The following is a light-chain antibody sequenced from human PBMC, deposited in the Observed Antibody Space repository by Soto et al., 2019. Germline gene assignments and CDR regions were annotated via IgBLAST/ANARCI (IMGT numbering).Light chain of an antibody. J-gene: IGKJ3*01. CDR1: QSVSSN. CDR2: DTS. Sequence: IVLTQSPATLSLSPGERASRSCRASQSVSSNLAWYQRRPGQVPRLLIYDTSTRAPGISARFSGSGSGTEFTLTISSLDPEDFAFHYCQPRSTWLPYTFAPGTMVAI. V-gene: IGKV3-11*01. CDR3: QPRSTWLPYT.